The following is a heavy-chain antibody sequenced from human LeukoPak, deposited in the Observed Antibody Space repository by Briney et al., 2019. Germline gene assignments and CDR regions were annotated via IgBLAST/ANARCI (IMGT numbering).Heavy chain of an antibody. Sequence: SETLSLTCTVSGGSISSYYWSWIRQPPGKGLEWIGYIYYSGSTNYNPSLKSRVTISVDTSKNQFSLKLSSVTAADTAVDYCARHVGDFWSGYYTGAFDIWGQGTMVTVPS. V-gene: IGHV4-59*08. CDR1: GGSISSYY. D-gene: IGHD3-3*01. J-gene: IGHJ3*02. CDR2: IYYSGST. CDR3: ARHVGDFWSGYYTGAFDI.